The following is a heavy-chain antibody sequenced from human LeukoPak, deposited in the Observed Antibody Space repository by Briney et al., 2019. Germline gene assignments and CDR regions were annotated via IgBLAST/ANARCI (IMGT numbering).Heavy chain of an antibody. CDR3: AREAGYYDSSGYNSFDY. D-gene: IGHD3-22*01. CDR1: GYTFTSYG. V-gene: IGHV1-18*01. J-gene: IGHJ4*02. Sequence: ASVEVSCKASGYTFTSYGISWVRQAPGQGLEWMGWISAYNGNTNYAQKLQGRVTMTTDTSTSTAYMELRSLRSDDTAVYYCAREAGYYDSSGYNSFDYWGQGTLVTVSS. CDR2: ISAYNGNT.